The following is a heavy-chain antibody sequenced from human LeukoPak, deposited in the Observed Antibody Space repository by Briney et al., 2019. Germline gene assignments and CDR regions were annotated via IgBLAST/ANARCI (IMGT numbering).Heavy chain of an antibody. J-gene: IGHJ4*02. CDR3: AKDYRPHDFWSGLVDY. V-gene: IGHV3-30*18. Sequence: PGGSLRLSCAASGFTFSNYGMHWVRQAPGKGLEWVTLISYDGSNKYYADSVKGRFTISRDNSKNTLYLQMNSLRAEDMAVYYCAKDYRPHDFWSGLVDYWGQGTLVTVSS. CDR2: ISYDGSNK. CDR1: GFTFSNYG. D-gene: IGHD3-3*01.